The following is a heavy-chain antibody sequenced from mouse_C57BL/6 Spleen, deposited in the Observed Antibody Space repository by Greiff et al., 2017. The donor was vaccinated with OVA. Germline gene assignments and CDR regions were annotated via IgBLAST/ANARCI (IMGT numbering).Heavy chain of an antibody. D-gene: IGHD3-3*01. CDR1: GFTFSDYG. V-gene: IGHV5-17*01. CDR2: ISSGSSTI. CDR3: ARGQNWYFDV. Sequence: EVKLVESGGGLVKPGGSLKLSCAASGFTFSDYGMHWVRQAPEKGLEWVAYISSGSSTIYYADPVKGRFTISRDNAKNTLFLQMTSLRSEDTAMYYCARGQNWYFDVWGTGTTVTVSS. J-gene: IGHJ1*03.